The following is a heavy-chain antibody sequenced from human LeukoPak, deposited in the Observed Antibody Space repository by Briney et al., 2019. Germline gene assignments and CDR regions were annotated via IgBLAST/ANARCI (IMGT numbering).Heavy chain of an antibody. CDR1: GFAFSTYM. CDR3: VRELAY. J-gene: IGHJ4*02. D-gene: IGHD1-1*01. CDR2: ISRDSGAI. Sequence: AGGSLRLSCAASGFAFSTYMMNWVRQAPGKGLEWLSYISRDSGAIYYADSVQGRFTISRDNAQKSLYLQMNSLRVEDTAVYYCVRELAYWGQGALVTVSS. V-gene: IGHV3-48*01.